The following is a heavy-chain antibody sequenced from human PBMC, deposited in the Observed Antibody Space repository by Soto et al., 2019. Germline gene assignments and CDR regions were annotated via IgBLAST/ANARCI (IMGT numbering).Heavy chain of an antibody. V-gene: IGHV4-39*02. D-gene: IGHD1-26*01. CDR1: GGSISSSTYY. CDR2: IYYSGRT. Sequence: PSETLSLTCTVSGGSISSSTYYWGWIRQPPGKGLEWIASIYYSGRTHYNPSLESRVTISVDTSKNQFSLRLSSVTAADTAVYYCARDPKGVGASFAFDVWGQGTMVTVSS. CDR3: ARDPKGVGASFAFDV. J-gene: IGHJ3*01.